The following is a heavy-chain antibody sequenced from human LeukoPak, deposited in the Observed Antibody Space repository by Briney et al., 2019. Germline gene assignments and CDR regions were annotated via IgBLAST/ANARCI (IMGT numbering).Heavy chain of an antibody. D-gene: IGHD2-15*01. CDR1: GFTFSSYG. Sequence: PGGSLRLSCAVSGFTFSSYGMHWVRQAPGKGLEWVAVISYDGSNKYYADSVKGRFTISRDNSKNTLYLQMNSLRAEDTAVYYCAKGHEILQSLRMAYFDYWGQGTLVTVSS. CDR3: AKGHEILQSLRMAYFDY. CDR2: ISYDGSNK. J-gene: IGHJ4*02. V-gene: IGHV3-30*18.